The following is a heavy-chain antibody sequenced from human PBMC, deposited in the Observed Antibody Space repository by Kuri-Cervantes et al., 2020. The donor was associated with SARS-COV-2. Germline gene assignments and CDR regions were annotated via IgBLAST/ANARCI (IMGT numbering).Heavy chain of an antibody. J-gene: IGHJ6*02. CDR3: ARGREYSSSSLYYYGMDV. D-gene: IGHD6-6*01. Sequence: SQTLSLTCAVYGGSFSGYYWSWIRQPPGKGLEWIGEINHSGSTNYNPSLKSRVTISVDTSKNQFSLKLSSVTAADTAVYYCARGREYSSSSLYYYGMDVWGRGTTVTVSS. V-gene: IGHV4-34*01. CDR1: GGSFSGYY. CDR2: INHSGST.